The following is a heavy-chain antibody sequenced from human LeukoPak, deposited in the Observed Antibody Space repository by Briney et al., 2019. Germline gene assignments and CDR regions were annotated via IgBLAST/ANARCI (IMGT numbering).Heavy chain of an antibody. Sequence: GGSLRLSWAASGFTFSNYAMSWVRQAPGRGLEWVSAICKSGGSTLYADSVRGRFTISRDNSKNTLYLQMNSLRAEDTALYYCASAAAGPNFDYWGQGTLVTVSS. CDR1: GFTFSNYA. V-gene: IGHV3-23*01. CDR2: ICKSGGST. D-gene: IGHD6-13*01. CDR3: ASAAAGPNFDY. J-gene: IGHJ4*02.